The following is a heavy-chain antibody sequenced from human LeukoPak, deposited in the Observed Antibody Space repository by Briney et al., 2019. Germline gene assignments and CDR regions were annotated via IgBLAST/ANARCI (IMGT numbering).Heavy chain of an antibody. D-gene: IGHD3-16*02. CDR1: GFTFSRYW. CDR2: IKQDGSEK. CDR3: ARDIEFSQRAPY. J-gene: IGHJ4*02. V-gene: IGHV3-7*01. Sequence: PGGSLRLSCAASGFTFSRYWMSWVRQAPGKGLEWVANIKQDGSEKYYVDSVKGRFTISRDNAKNSLYLQMNSLRAEDTAVYYCARDIEFSQRAPYWGQGTLVTVSS.